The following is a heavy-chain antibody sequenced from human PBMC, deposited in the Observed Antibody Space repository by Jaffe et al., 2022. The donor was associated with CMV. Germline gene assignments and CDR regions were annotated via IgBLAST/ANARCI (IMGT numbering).Heavy chain of an antibody. V-gene: IGHV4-34*01. CDR1: GGSFSGYY. J-gene: IGHJ4*02. CDR2: INHSGST. D-gene: IGHD3-3*01. Sequence: QVQLQQWGAGLLKPSETLSLTCAVYGGSFSGYYWSWIRQPPGKGLEWIGEINHSGSTNYNPSLKSRVTISVDTSKNQFSLKLSSVTAADTAVYYCARGDFWSGYSHFDYWGQGTLVTVSS. CDR3: ARGDFWSGYSHFDY.